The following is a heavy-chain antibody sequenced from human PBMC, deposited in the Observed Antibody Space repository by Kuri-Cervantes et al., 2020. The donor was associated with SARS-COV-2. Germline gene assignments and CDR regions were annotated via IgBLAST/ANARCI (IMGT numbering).Heavy chain of an antibody. D-gene: IGHD4-17*01. V-gene: IGHV4-31*03. CDR2: IYYSGST. CDR3: ARVLYSGDYGPTYYFDY. J-gene: IGHJ4*02. Sequence: SETLSLTCTVSGGSISSGGYYWSWIRQHPGKGLEWIGYIYYSGSTYYNPSLKSRVTISVDTSKNQFSLNLNSVTAADTAVYYCARVLYSGDYGPTYYFDYWGQGTLVTVSS. CDR1: GGSISSGGYY.